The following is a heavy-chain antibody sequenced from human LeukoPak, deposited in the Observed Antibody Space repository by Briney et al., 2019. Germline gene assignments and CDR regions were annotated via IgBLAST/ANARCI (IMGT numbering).Heavy chain of an antibody. CDR3: VKGRYCGGTSCSYFDC. CDR2: ITAGGGST. Sequence: GASLRLSCAASGFTFSSYAMSWVRRAPEKGLEWVSTITAGGGSTYYADSVKGRFTISRDNSKNTLYLQMNSLRAEDTAIYYCVKGRYCGGTSCSYFDCWGQGTLVTFSS. V-gene: IGHV3-23*01. D-gene: IGHD2-2*01. CDR1: GFTFSSYA. J-gene: IGHJ4*02.